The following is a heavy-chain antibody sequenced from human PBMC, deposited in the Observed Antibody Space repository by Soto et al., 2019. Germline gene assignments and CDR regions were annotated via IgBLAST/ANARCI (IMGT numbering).Heavy chain of an antibody. CDR3: ARDTMSLVVLTTRDALEI. J-gene: IGHJ3*02. V-gene: IGHV4-38-2*02. D-gene: IGHD3-22*01. CDR2: IYHSGST. CDR1: GYSISSGYY. Sequence: PSETLSLTCAVSGYSISSGYYWGWIRQPPGKGLEWIGSIYHSGSTYYNPSLKSRVTISVDTSKNQFSLKLSSVTAADTAVYYCARDTMSLVVLTTRDALEIWGQGKMVTV.